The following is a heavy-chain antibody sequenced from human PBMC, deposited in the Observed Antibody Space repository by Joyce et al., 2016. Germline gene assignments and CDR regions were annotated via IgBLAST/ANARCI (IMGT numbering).Heavy chain of an antibody. J-gene: IGHJ6*02. CDR2: ISGSSDYI. V-gene: IGHV3-21*01. CDR1: GLTFSSSS. CDR3: ARGGIDYSYGMDV. Sequence: QLVESGGGLVKPGGSLRISCEVSGLTFSSSSMSWFRLAPGKGLGLVAAISGSSDYIFHADSVRGRFTVSRDNAKKTLYLQMNSLRVEDTAVYYCARGGIDYSYGMDVWGQGTTVTVSS.